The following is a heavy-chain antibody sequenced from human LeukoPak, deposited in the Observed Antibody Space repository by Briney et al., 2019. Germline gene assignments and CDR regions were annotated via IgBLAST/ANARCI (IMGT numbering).Heavy chain of an antibody. Sequence: GGSLRLSCAASGFTFSSYSMNWVRQAPGKVLEWVSSISSSSSYIYYADSVKGRYTISRDNAKNSLYLQMNSLRAEDTAVYFCAREISYGDYPSGDAFDNWGQGTMVTVSS. CDR2: ISSSSSYI. J-gene: IGHJ3*02. V-gene: IGHV3-21*01. CDR3: AREISYGDYPSGDAFDN. D-gene: IGHD4-17*01. CDR1: GFTFSSYS.